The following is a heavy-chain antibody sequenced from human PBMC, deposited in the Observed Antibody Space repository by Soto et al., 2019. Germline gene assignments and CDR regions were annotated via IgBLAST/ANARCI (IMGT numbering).Heavy chain of an antibody. J-gene: IGHJ5*02. D-gene: IGHD3-3*01. CDR1: GGSISSSSYY. V-gene: IGHV4-39*01. CDR3: ARGAESFDFWSGYPANWFDP. CDR2: IYYSGST. Sequence: SETLSLTCTVSGGSISSSSYYWGWIRQPPGKGLEWIGSIYYSGSTYYNPSLKSRVTISVDTSKNQFSLKLSSVTAADTAVYYCARGAESFDFWSGYPANWFDPWGQGTLVTVSS.